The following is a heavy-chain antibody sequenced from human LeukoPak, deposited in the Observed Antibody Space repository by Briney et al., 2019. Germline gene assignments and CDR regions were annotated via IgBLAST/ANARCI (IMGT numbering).Heavy chain of an antibody. Sequence: PSETLSLTCTVSGGSISGYYWRWLRHPPGKGLVWIGYIYYSGSSNYNPSLKNRVTISVDTSKNQLSLRLSSVTAADTAVYYCARGLPGGSYLNWFDPWGQGTLVTVSS. D-gene: IGHD1-26*01. CDR3: ARGLPGGSYLNWFDP. CDR1: GGSISGYY. J-gene: IGHJ5*02. CDR2: IYYSGSS. V-gene: IGHV4-59*01.